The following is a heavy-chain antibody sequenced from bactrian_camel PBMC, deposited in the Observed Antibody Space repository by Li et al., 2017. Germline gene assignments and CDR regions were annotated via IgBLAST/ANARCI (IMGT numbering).Heavy chain of an antibody. CDR3: AAPSVYSVFSDYDVPTCLNRDEYAF. CDR2: IYPLSDSK. CDR1: GFTFSTYY. J-gene: IGHJ4*01. D-gene: IGHD4*01. Sequence: VQLVESGGGLVQPGGSLRLSCVAHGFTFSTYYMAWVRQAPGKGLEWVASIYPLSDSKHYLDSVKGRFTISQDNAKNTVYLQMNSLKAEDTGMYYCAAPSVYSVFSDYDVPTCLNRDEYAFWGQGTQVTVS. V-gene: IGHV3-2*01.